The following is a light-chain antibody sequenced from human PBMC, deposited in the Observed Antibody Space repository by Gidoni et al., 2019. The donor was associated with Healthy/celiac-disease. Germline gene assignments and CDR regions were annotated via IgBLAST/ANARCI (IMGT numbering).Light chain of an antibody. V-gene: IGKV3-11*01. Sequence: VSTQSPATLSLSPGERATLSCRASQSVSSYLAWYQQKPGQAPRLLIYDASNRATGIPARFSGSGSGTDFTLTISSLGPEDFAVDYCQQRSNWPPWTFGQGTKVEIK. CDR3: QQRSNWPPWT. CDR2: DAS. J-gene: IGKJ1*01. CDR1: QSVSSY.